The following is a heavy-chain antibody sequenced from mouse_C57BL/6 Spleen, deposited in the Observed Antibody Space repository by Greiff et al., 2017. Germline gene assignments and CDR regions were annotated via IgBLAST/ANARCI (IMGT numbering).Heavy chain of an antibody. D-gene: IGHD1-1*01. J-gene: IGHJ2*01. CDR2: ISSGSSTI. V-gene: IGHV5-17*01. Sequence: EVKVVESGGGLVKPGGSLKLSCAASGFTFSDYGMHWVRQAPEKGLEWVAYISSGSSTIYYADTVKGRFTISRDNAKNTLFLQMTSLRSEDTAMYYCARGTTLDYWGQGTTLTVSS. CDR1: GFTFSDYG. CDR3: ARGTTLDY.